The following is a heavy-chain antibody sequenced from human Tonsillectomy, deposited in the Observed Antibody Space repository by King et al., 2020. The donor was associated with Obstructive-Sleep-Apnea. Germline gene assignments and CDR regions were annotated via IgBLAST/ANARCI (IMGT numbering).Heavy chain of an antibody. V-gene: IGHV1-18*04. D-gene: IGHD2-15*01. Sequence: QLVQSGAEVKKPGASVKVSRKASGYTFTSYGISWVRQAPGQGLEWMGWISAYNGNTNYAQKFQGRVTMTTDTSTSTAYMELRSLRSDDTAVYYCARLYCGGGSCYHNFDYWGQGTLVTVSS. CDR1: GYTFTSYG. J-gene: IGHJ4*02. CDR2: ISAYNGNT. CDR3: ARLYCGGGSCYHNFDY.